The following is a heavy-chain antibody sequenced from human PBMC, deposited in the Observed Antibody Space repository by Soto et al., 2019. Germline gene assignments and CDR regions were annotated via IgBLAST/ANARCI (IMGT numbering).Heavy chain of an antibody. J-gene: IGHJ6*02. CDR2: IIPIFGTA. CDR1: GGTFSSYA. CDR3: ARDRYYGSGSYYRVNYYYYGMDV. V-gene: IGHV1-69*12. Sequence: VQLVQSGAEVKKPGSSVKVSCKASGGTFSSYAISWVRQAPGQGLEWMGGIIPIFGTANYAQKFQGRVTITADESTSTAYMELSSLRSEDTAVYYCARDRYYGSGSYYRVNYYYYGMDVWGQGTTVTVSS. D-gene: IGHD3-10*01.